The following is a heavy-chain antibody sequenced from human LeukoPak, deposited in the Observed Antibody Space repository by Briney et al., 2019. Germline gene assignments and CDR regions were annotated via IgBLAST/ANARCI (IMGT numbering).Heavy chain of an antibody. Sequence: TASETLSLTCAVYGGSFSGYYWSWIRQPPGKGLEWIGEINQSGRTNYNPSLNSRVTMSVDTSKKQFSLKLSSVTAADTAVYYCARRVALWSLDFWGQGTLVSVSS. CDR1: GGSFSGYY. CDR3: ARRVALWSLDF. J-gene: IGHJ4*02. CDR2: INQSGRT. V-gene: IGHV4-34*01. D-gene: IGHD2-15*01.